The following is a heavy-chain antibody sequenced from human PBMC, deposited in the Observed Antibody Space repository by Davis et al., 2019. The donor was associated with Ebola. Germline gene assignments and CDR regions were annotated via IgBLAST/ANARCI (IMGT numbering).Heavy chain of an antibody. CDR1: GGSISSYY. V-gene: IGHV4-59*08. CDR3: ARHEVYGSGGYDY. D-gene: IGHD3-10*01. J-gene: IGHJ4*02. Sequence: PGGSLRLSCTVSGGSISSYYWSWIRQPPGKGLEWIGYIYYSGSTNYNPSLKSRVTISVDTSKNQFSLKLSSVTAADTAVYYCARHEVYGSGGYDYWGQGTLVTVSS. CDR2: IYYSGST.